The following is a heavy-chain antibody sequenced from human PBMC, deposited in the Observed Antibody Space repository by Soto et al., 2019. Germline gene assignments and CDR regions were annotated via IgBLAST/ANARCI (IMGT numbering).Heavy chain of an antibody. CDR2: ISYDGSNK. D-gene: IGHD1-26*01. Sequence: PGGSLRLSCAASGFTFSSYGMHWVRQAPGKGLEWVAVISYDGSNKYYADSVKGRFTISRDNSKNTLYLQMNSLRAEDTAVYYCAKDRNSGSYDYYYGMDVWGQGTTVTVSS. CDR3: AKDRNSGSYDYYYGMDV. V-gene: IGHV3-30*18. J-gene: IGHJ6*02. CDR1: GFTFSSYG.